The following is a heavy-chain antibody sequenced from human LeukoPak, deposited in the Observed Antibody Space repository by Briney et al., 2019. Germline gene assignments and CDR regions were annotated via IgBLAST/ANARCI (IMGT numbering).Heavy chain of an antibody. D-gene: IGHD6-13*01. CDR1: GGSISSSSYY. J-gene: IGHJ5*02. Sequence: PSETLSLTCTVSGGSISSSSYYWGWIRQPPGKGLEWIGSIYYSGSTYYNPSLKSRVTISVDTSKNQFSLKLSSVTAADTAVYYCARSLQLVREPYNWFDPWGQGTLVTVST. CDR2: IYYSGST. V-gene: IGHV4-39*07. CDR3: ARSLQLVREPYNWFDP.